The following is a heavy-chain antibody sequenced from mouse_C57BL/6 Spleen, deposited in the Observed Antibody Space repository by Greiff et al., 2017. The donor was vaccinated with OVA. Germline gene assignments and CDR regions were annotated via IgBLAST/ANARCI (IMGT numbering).Heavy chain of an antibody. D-gene: IGHD1-1*01. CDR1: GFTFSSYA. J-gene: IGHJ2*01. CDR3: TRADIYYGSSYFFDY. Sequence: EVHLVESGEGLVKPGGSLKLSCAASGFTFSSYAMSWVRQTPEKRLEWVAYISSGGDYIYYADTVKGRFTISRDNARNTLYLQMSSLKSEDTAMYYCTRADIYYGSSYFFDYWGQGTTLTVSS. V-gene: IGHV5-9-1*02. CDR2: ISSGGDYI.